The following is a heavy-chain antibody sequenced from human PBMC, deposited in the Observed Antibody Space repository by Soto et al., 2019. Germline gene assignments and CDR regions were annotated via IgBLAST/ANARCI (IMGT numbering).Heavy chain of an antibody. CDR1: GDTFTNFG. CDR2: IATYNSNR. J-gene: IGHJ5*02. V-gene: IGHV1-18*01. D-gene: IGHD3-10*01. Sequence: HLVQSGPEVKKPGASITVSCKTSGDTFTNFGLSWVRQAPGQGLEWMGWIATYNSNRNYAQKFQRRPTLTTDTSTSTAYMELKSLRYDDTAVYYCATVLRGVVNWFDPWGQGTLVTVSS. CDR3: ATVLRGVVNWFDP.